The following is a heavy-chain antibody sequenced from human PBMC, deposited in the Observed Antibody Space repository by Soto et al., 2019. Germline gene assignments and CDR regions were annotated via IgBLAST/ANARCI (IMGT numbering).Heavy chain of an antibody. CDR1: GYTFTSYG. D-gene: IGHD3-10*01. J-gene: IGHJ4*02. V-gene: IGHV1-18*01. Sequence: QVQLVRSGAEVKKPGASVKVSCKASGYTFTSYGISWVRQAPGQGLEWMGWISAYNGNTNYAQKLQGRVTMTTDTSTSTAYMERRSLRSDDTAVYYCARTGNITMVRGVINYYFDYWGQGTLVTVSS. CDR2: ISAYNGNT. CDR3: ARTGNITMVRGVINYYFDY.